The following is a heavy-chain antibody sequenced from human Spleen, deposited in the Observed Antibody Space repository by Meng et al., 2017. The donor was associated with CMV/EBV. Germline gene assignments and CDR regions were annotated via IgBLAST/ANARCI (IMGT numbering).Heavy chain of an antibody. CDR1: GFTFSNDA. D-gene: IGHD2/OR15-2a*01. CDR3: VKEIHEYQDRYSLYDS. CDR2: IRFDASNR. Sequence: GFTFSNDAMHWVRQAQGTGLGCVAFIRFDASNRVDADSMKGQFTISREDFKTTLYLQMNSLRVEGTAVYYYVKEIHEYQDRYSLYDSWGQGTLVTVSS. V-gene: IGHV3-30*02. J-gene: IGHJ4*02.